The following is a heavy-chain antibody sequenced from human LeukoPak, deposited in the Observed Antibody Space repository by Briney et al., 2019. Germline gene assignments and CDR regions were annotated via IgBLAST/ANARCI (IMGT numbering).Heavy chain of an antibody. V-gene: IGHV3-23*01. J-gene: IGHJ2*01. CDR3: AKGGDILTGYYLYWYFDL. Sequence: SGGSLRLSCAASGFTFSAYAMSWVGQAPGKGLEWVSAISRSGSSTDYADSVKGRFTISRDNSKNTLYLQMNSLRPEDTAVYYCAKGGDILTGYYLYWYFDLWGRGTLVTVSS. CDR1: GFTFSAYA. D-gene: IGHD3-9*01. CDR2: ISRSGSST.